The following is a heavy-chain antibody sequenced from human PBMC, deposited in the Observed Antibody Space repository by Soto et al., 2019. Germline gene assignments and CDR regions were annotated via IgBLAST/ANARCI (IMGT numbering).Heavy chain of an antibody. CDR2: IWFDATIE. J-gene: IGHJ4*02. CDR3: ARPGGQLVPFDN. D-gene: IGHD6-6*01. Sequence: QVHLVESGGGVVQPGRSLRLSCAASGFTFSSYAIHWVRQAPGKGLEWVASIWFDATIENYADSVKGRFTISRDNSKDTVYLQMSSLRVEDTAIYYCARPGGQLVPFDNWGQGTLVTVSS. V-gene: IGHV3-33*01. CDR1: GFTFSSYA.